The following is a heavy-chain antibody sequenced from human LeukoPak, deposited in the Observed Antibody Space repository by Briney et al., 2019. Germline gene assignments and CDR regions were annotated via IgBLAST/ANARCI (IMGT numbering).Heavy chain of an antibody. D-gene: IGHD1-26*01. J-gene: IGHJ5*02. V-gene: IGHV3-53*04. CDR2: IYSGGNT. CDR1: GXTVSSSP. Sequence: GGSLRLSCAASGXTVSSSPINWVRQAPGRGLEWVSVIYSGGNTFYADSVKGRFTISRHNSENTLYLQMNSLSADDTAVYHCVRLMGSGWFDPWGQGTLVTVFS. CDR3: VRLMGSGWFDP.